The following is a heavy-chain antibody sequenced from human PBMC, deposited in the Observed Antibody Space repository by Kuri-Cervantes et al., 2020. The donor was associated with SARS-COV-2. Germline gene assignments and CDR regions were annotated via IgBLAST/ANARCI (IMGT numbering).Heavy chain of an antibody. CDR3: ARQSADCSSTSCYIDY. Sequence: KVSCKGSGYSFTSYWIGWVRQMPGKGLEWMGIIYPGDSDTRYSPSFQGRVTISADKSISTAYLQWSSLKASDTAMYYCARQSADCSSTSCYIDYWGQGTLVTVSS. CDR2: IYPGDSDT. CDR1: GYSFTSYW. D-gene: IGHD2-2*02. V-gene: IGHV5-51*01. J-gene: IGHJ4*02.